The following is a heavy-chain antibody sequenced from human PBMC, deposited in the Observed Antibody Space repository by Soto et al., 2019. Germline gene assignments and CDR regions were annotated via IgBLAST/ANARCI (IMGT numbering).Heavy chain of an antibody. V-gene: IGHV4-39*01. Sequence: SETLSLTCTVSGGSIRTSNYFWGWVRQPPGEGLEWIGDIYYSGSTYYNPSLKSRVTISVDTSNNQFSLNLNSVTAADTAVYYCARHRNYFDRTGYADYWGQGTLVTVSS. CDR2: IYYSGST. D-gene: IGHD3-22*01. CDR1: GGSIRTSNYF. CDR3: ARHRNYFDRTGYADY. J-gene: IGHJ4*02.